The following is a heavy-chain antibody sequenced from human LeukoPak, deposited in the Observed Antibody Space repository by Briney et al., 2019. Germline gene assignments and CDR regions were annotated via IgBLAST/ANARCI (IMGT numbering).Heavy chain of an antibody. CDR3: ARGTVAGKAPY. J-gene: IGHJ4*02. Sequence: PGGSLRPSCAASGFTFSSHSMNWVRQAPGKGLEWVSYISSSGSTIYYADSVKGRFSISRDNAKNSLHLQMNSLRAEDTAVYYCARGTVAGKAPYWGQGTLVTVSS. D-gene: IGHD6-19*01. CDR2: ISSSGSTI. CDR1: GFTFSSHS. V-gene: IGHV3-48*01.